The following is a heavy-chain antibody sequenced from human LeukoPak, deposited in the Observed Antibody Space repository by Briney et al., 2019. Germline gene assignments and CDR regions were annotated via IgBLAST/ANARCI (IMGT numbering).Heavy chain of an antibody. V-gene: IGHV1-69*01. CDR1: GGTFSSYA. CDR3: ARGGGSHLFDY. D-gene: IGHD3-16*01. J-gene: IGHJ4*02. CDR2: IIPIFGTA. Sequence: ASVKVSCKASGGTFSSYAISWVRQAPGQGLEWMGGIIPIFGTANYAQKFQGRVTITADESTNTAYMELSSLRSEDTAVYYCARGGGSHLFDYWGQGTLVTVSS.